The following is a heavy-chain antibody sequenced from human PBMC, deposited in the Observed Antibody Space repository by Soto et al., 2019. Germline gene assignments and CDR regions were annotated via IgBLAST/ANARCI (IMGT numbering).Heavy chain of an antibody. V-gene: IGHV3-21*01. CDR3: ARVRGDTAHGMDV. Sequence: EVQLVESGGGLVKPGGSLRLSCAASGFTFSSYSMNWVRQAPGKGLEWVSSISSSSSYIYYADSVKGRFTISRDNAKNSLYLQMNSLRAEDTAVYYCARVRGDTAHGMDVWGQGTTVTVSS. J-gene: IGHJ6*02. D-gene: IGHD5-18*01. CDR1: GFTFSSYS. CDR2: ISSSSSYI.